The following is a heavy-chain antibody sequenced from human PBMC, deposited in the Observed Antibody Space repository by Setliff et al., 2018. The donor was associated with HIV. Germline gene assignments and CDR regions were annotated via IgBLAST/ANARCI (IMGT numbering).Heavy chain of an antibody. Sequence: GGSLRLSCVGSGFNFDSDLMMWVRQAPGKGLEWVGNIKDDGSEKYYVDSVKGRFTISRDNSKNTLYLQMNSLRAEDTAVYYCAKDGEDYRAGSYYFDFWGQGTLVTVSS. D-gene: IGHD4-17*01. CDR1: GFNFDSDL. V-gene: IGHV3-7*01. CDR3: AKDGEDYRAGSYYFDF. CDR2: IKDDGSEK. J-gene: IGHJ4*02.